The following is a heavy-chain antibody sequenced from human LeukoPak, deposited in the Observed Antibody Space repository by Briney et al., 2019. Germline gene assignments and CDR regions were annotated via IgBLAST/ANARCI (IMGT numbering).Heavy chain of an antibody. CDR1: GYTFTSYY. Sequence: ASVTVSCKASGYTFTSYYMHWVRQAPGQGLEWMGIINPSGGSTSYAQKFQGRVTMTGDTSTSTVYMELSSLRSEDTAVYYCAREGGLILWLDAFDIWGQGTMVTVSS. V-gene: IGHV1-46*01. D-gene: IGHD3-10*01. CDR3: AREGGLILWLDAFDI. CDR2: INPSGGST. J-gene: IGHJ3*02.